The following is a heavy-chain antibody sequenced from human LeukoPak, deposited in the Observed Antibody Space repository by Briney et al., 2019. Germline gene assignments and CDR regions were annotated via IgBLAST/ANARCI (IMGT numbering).Heavy chain of an antibody. Sequence: SETLSLTCTVSGGSISSYYWSWIRQPPGKGLEWIGYIYYSGSTNYNPSLKSRVTISVDTSKNQFSLKLSSVTAADTAVYYCARAGDFWSGHEYYFDSWVQGTLVTVSS. D-gene: IGHD3-3*01. CDR1: GGSISSYY. CDR3: ARAGDFWSGHEYYFDS. V-gene: IGHV4-59*01. CDR2: IYYSGST. J-gene: IGHJ4*02.